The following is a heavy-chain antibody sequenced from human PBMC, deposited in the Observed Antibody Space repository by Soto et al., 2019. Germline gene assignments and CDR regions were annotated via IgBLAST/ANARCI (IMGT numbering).Heavy chain of an antibody. D-gene: IGHD3-10*01. CDR3: ARGVLLLY. Sequence: SETLSLTCAVYGGSFSGYYWSWIRQPPGKGLEWIGEINHSGSTNYNPSLKSRVTISVDTSKNQFSLKLSSVTAADTAVYYCARGVLLLYWGQGTLVTVSS. CDR1: GGSFSGYY. J-gene: IGHJ4*02. V-gene: IGHV4-34*01. CDR2: INHSGST.